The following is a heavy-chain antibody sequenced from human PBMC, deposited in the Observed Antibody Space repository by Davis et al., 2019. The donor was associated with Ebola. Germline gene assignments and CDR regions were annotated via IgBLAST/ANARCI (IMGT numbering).Heavy chain of an antibody. D-gene: IGHD7-27*01. V-gene: IGHV3-30-3*01. Sequence: GESLKISCAASGFTFSRYPMPWVRQAPGKGLEWVALISYDGSNKYYADSVKGRFTISRENSKNTLYLQMNSLRAEDTAVYYCARDGPLFALGYYYYGMDVWGQGTTVTVSS. CDR3: ARDGPLFALGYYYYGMDV. J-gene: IGHJ6*02. CDR2: ISYDGSNK. CDR1: GFTFSRYP.